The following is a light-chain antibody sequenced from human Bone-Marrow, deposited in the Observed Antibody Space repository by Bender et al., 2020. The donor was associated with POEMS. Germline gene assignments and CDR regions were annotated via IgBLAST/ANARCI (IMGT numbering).Light chain of an antibody. Sequence: QSVLTQPPSVSGAPGQRVTISCTGSSSNIGAGYDAQWYQQLPGTAPKLLISDNSDRASGVPDRFSGSKSGTSASLAISGLQSEDEADYYCAVWDDSLNGWVFGGGTKLTVL. CDR3: AVWDDSLNGWV. V-gene: IGLV1-50*01. CDR2: DNS. CDR1: SSNIGAGYD. J-gene: IGLJ3*02.